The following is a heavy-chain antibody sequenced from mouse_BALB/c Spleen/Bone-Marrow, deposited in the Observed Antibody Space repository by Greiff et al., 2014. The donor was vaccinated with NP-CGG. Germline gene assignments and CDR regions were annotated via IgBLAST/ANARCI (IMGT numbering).Heavy chain of an antibody. Sequence: EVQLVESGGGLVQPGGSLRLSCATSGFTFTDYYMNWVRQPPGKALEWLGFIRNKANGYTTEYSASVKGRFTISRDNSQSILYLQMNTLRAEDSATYYGARDKGSVFFDYWGQGTTLTVSS. CDR3: ARDKGSVFFDY. CDR2: IRNKANGYTT. D-gene: IGHD1-3*01. CDR1: GFTFTDYY. V-gene: IGHV7-3*02. J-gene: IGHJ2*01.